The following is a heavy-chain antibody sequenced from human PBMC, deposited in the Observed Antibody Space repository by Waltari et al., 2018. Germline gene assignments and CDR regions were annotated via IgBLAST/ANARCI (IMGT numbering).Heavy chain of an antibody. J-gene: IGHJ3*02. CDR2: IYPGESDT. CDR3: ASSYGSGGFAMDI. D-gene: IGHD2-15*01. CDR1: GYSFTSYW. V-gene: IGHV5-51*03. Sequence: EVQLVQSGAEVKKPGESLKISCKGSGYSFTSYWIGWVRQMPGKGLEWMGIIYPGESDTRYNPSCQGQDTISAEKSISTAYLQWSSLKASDTAMYYCASSYGSGGFAMDIWGQGTIVTVSS.